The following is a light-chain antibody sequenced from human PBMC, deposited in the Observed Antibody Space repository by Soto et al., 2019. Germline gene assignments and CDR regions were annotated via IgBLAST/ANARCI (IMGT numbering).Light chain of an antibody. V-gene: IGKV3-15*01. Sequence: EIVMTQSPATVSLSPEERATLSCRASPGVSNTLAWYQQRPGQAPRLLIYGASIRAPGIPARFSGGGSGTEFTLTITSLQSEDLAVYYCQQYENWPYTFGQGTKLEIK. CDR2: GAS. CDR3: QQYENWPYT. J-gene: IGKJ2*01. CDR1: PGVSNT.